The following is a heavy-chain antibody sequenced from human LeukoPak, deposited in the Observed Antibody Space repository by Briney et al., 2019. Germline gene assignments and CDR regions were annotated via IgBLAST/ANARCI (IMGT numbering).Heavy chain of an antibody. J-gene: IGHJ3*02. Sequence: SVKVSCTASGGTFSSYAISWVRQAPGQGLEWMGGIIPIFGTANYAQKFQGRVTITADESTSTAYMELSSLRSEDTAVYYCAVYYDSRTDAFDIWGQGTMVTVSS. CDR2: IIPIFGTA. CDR1: GGTFSSYA. V-gene: IGHV1-69*13. CDR3: AVYYDSRTDAFDI. D-gene: IGHD3-22*01.